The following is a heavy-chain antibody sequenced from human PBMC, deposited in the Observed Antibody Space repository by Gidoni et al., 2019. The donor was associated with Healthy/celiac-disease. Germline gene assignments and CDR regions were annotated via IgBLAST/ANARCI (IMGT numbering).Heavy chain of an antibody. CDR2: INWNGGST. CDR1: GFTFADYG. D-gene: IGHD3-22*01. CDR3: ARGDSSGYTRMEDAFDI. V-gene: IGHV3-20*04. Sequence: EVQLVESGGGVVRPGGFLRLSCAASGFTFADYGMSWVRQAPGKGLEWVSGINWNGGSTGYADSVKGRFTISRDNAKNSLYLQMNSLRAEDTALYYCARGDSSGYTRMEDAFDIWGQGTMVTVSS. J-gene: IGHJ3*02.